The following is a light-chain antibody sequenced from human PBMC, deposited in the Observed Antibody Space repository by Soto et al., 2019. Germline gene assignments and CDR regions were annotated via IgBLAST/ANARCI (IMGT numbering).Light chain of an antibody. Sequence: QSALSQPASVSGSPGQSIAVSCTGTNSDVGAYNYVSWYQQYPGKAPKLMIYDVIHRPSGVSDRFSGSKSGNTASLTISGLQAEDEADYYCSSYTSTSTVVFGGGTKVTV. CDR3: SSYTSTSTVV. V-gene: IGLV2-14*01. J-gene: IGLJ3*02. CDR2: DVI. CDR1: NSDVGAYNY.